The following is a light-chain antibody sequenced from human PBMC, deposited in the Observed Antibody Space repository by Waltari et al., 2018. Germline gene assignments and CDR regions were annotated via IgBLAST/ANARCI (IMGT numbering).Light chain of an antibody. Sequence: IVLTQSPATLSLSPGERATLSCGASQSVTTYLAWYQLKPGQAPRLLIYDASNRATGIPARFSGRGSGTDFTLTISNLEPEDSAVYYCQQRSKWPLTFGRGTKVEIK. J-gene: IGKJ4*01. CDR3: QQRSKWPLT. CDR2: DAS. V-gene: IGKV3-11*01. CDR1: QSVTTY.